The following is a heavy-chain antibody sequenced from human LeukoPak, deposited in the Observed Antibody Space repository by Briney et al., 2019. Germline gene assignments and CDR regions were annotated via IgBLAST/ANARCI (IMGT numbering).Heavy chain of an antibody. CDR3: AKPLRGSYDYVWGSYRDARFDP. V-gene: IGHV3-11*01. Sequence: GGSLRLSCAASGFTFSDYYMSWIRQAPGRGLEWVSYISSSGSTIYYADSVKGRFTISRDNAKNSLYLQMNSLRAEDTAVYYCAKPLRGSYDYVWGSYRDARFDPWGQGTLVTVSS. J-gene: IGHJ5*02. D-gene: IGHD3-16*02. CDR1: GFTFSDYY. CDR2: ISSSGSTI.